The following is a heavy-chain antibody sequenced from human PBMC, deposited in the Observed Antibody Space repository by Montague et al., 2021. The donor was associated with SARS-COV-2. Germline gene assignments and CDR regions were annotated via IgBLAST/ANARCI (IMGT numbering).Heavy chain of an antibody. CDR2: IYSSGST. CDR3: ARLGGSGSYLAFDY. D-gene: IGHD3-10*01. V-gene: IGHV4-59*08. Sequence: SETLSLTCTVSGASMSGSYWGWVRQPPGKGPEWIGNIYSSGSTHYNPSLKSRVTISVDTSKSQFSLRLTSLTAADTAIYYCARLGGSGSYLAFDYWGQGTLVTVSS. CDR1: GASMSGSY. J-gene: IGHJ4*02.